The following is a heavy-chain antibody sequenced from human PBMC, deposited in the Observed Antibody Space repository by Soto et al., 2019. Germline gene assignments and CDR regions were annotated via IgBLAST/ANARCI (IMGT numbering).Heavy chain of an antibody. D-gene: IGHD4-4*01. Sequence: QVQLVDSGGGVVQPGRSLRLSCAASGFAFGTYGMHWVRQVPGKGLEWVAAMWYDGRTKYYADSVKGRFTISRDNSKNMVYLQMDSLRAEDSAVYYCARDLYSNSFDYWGQGSLVTVSS. CDR2: MWYDGRTK. J-gene: IGHJ4*02. V-gene: IGHV3-33*01. CDR3: ARDLYSNSFDY. CDR1: GFAFGTYG.